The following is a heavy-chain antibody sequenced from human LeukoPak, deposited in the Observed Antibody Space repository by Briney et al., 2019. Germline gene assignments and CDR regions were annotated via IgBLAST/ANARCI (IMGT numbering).Heavy chain of an antibody. J-gene: IGHJ3*02. CDR1: GYTFTGYY. D-gene: IGHD1-26*01. Sequence: ASVKVSCKASGYTFTGYYMHWVRQAPGQGLEWMGWINPNSGGTNYAQKFQGWVTMTRDTSISTAYMELSRLRSDDTAVYYCARGGGWELPGGPAFDIWGQGTMVTVSS. V-gene: IGHV1-2*04. CDR3: ARGGGWELPGGPAFDI. CDR2: INPNSGGT.